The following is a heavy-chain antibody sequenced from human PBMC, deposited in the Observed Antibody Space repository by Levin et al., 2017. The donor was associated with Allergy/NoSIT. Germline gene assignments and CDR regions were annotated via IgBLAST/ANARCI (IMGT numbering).Heavy chain of an antibody. CDR1: GFMFSSYA. CDR3: AKEVYGAGGLYYYGLDV. CDR2: IGGSGGST. D-gene: IGHD3-10*01. Sequence: LAGGSLRLSCAASGFMFSSYAMSWVRQAPGKGLEWVSTIGGSGGSTYSADSVKGRFTISRDNSKNTLYLQLNSLRAEDTAVYYCAKEVYGAGGLYYYGLDVWGQGTTVTVSS. V-gene: IGHV3-23*01. J-gene: IGHJ6*02.